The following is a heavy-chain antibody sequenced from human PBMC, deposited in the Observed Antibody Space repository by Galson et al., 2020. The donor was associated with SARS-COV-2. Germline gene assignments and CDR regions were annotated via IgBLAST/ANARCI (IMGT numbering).Heavy chain of an antibody. CDR1: GFTFSSYS. CDR2: ISSSSSYI. Sequence: GGSLSLSCAASGFTFSSYSMNWVRQAPGKGLEWVSSISSSSSYIYYADSVKGRFTISRDNAKNSLYLQMNSLRAEDTAVYYCARELKAYCGGDCYRDYYYYYYGMDVWGQGTTVTVSS. V-gene: IGHV3-21*01. J-gene: IGHJ6*02. CDR3: ARELKAYCGGDCYRDYYYYYYGMDV. D-gene: IGHD2-21*02.